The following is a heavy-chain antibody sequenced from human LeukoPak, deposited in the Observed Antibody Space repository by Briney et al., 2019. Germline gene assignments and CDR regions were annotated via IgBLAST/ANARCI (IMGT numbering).Heavy chain of an antibody. CDR3: AGDSRYYYDSSGYYYKSSFYFDY. CDR2: IIPIFGTA. V-gene: IGHV1-69*05. J-gene: IGHJ4*02. D-gene: IGHD3-22*01. Sequence: ASVKVSCKASGGTFSSYAISWVRQAPEQGLEWMGGIIPIFGTANYAQKFQGRVTITTDESTSTAYMELSSLRSEDTAVYYCAGDSRYYYDSSGYYYKSSFYFDYWGQGTLVTVSS. CDR1: GGTFSSYA.